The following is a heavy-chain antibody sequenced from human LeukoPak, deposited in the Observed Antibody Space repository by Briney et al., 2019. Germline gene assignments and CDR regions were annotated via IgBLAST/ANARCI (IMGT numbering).Heavy chain of an antibody. V-gene: IGHV3-21*01. D-gene: IGHD6-19*01. CDR2: ISAGGEYI. Sequence: PGGSLRHSCSASGFTFSHYTMDWVRQAPGKGLEWVAYISAGGEYIYYADSVRGRFTISRDKAESSLFLQMNNLRVDDTAVYYCARGRDNRGWAPGDIWGQGTMVTVSS. J-gene: IGHJ3*02. CDR1: GFTFSHYT. CDR3: ARGRDNRGWAPGDI.